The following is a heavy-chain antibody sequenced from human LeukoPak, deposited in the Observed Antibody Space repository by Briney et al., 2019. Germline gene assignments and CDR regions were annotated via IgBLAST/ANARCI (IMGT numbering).Heavy chain of an antibody. Sequence: SETLSLTCTVSGYSISSGYYWGWIRQPPGEGLEWIGSIYHSGSTYYNPSLKSRVTISVDTSKNQFSLKLSSVTAADTAVYYCARGDRNYWGQGTLVTVSS. V-gene: IGHV4-38-2*02. J-gene: IGHJ4*02. CDR2: IYHSGST. CDR3: ARGDRNY. CDR1: GYSISSGYY.